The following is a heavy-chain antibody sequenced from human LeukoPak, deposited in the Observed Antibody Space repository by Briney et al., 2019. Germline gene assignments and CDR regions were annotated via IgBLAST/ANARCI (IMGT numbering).Heavy chain of an antibody. Sequence: GGSLRLSCAASGFIFSSYSMNWVRQAPGKGLEWVSSISSSSSYIYYADSVKGRFTISRDNAKNSLSLQMNSLRAEDTAVYYCARGVCSTSCYVGYWGQGTLVTVSS. D-gene: IGHD2-2*01. V-gene: IGHV3-21*01. J-gene: IGHJ4*02. CDR3: ARGVCSTSCYVGY. CDR2: ISSSSSYI. CDR1: GFIFSSYS.